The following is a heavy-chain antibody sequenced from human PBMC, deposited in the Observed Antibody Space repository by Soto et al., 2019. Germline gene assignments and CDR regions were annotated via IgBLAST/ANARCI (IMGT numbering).Heavy chain of an antibody. CDR1: GGAISSYY. CDR2: IYYSGST. J-gene: IGHJ4*02. CDR3: ARRGRYSSPFDY. Sequence: QVQLQESGPGLVKPSETLSLTCTVSGGAISSYYWRRIRQPPGKGLEWIGYIYYSGSTNYNPSLKSRVTITVDTAKNRSSLKLSSVTGADTAVYYCARRGRYSSPFDYWGQGTLVTVSS. D-gene: IGHD6-13*01. V-gene: IGHV4-59*12.